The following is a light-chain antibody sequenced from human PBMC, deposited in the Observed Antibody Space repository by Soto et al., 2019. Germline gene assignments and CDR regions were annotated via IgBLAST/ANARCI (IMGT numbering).Light chain of an antibody. V-gene: IGKV1-5*01. J-gene: IGKJ4*01. CDR3: QQYDNSPLT. CDR2: DAS. Sequence: DSVTLTCRASQCVRSLLAWYQQKPGTAPKFLIFDASRLESGVPSRFSGSASGTEFTLTISSLQPDDVATYYCQQYDNSPLTFGGGTKVDIK. CDR1: QCVRSL.